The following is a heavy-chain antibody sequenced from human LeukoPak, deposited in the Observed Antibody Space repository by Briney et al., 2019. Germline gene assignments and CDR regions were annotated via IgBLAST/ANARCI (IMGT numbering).Heavy chain of an antibody. CDR1: KFTFSSYS. CDR2: INQDGTEK. Sequence: QPGGSLRLSCAASKFTFSSYSMTWVRRAPGKGLEWVAYINQDGTEKYYVDSVKGRFTISRDNAQNSLYLQMNSLRVEDTAVYYCARVRLDYSETRIDSFDVWGQGTMVTVSS. D-gene: IGHD6-19*01. CDR3: ARVRLDYSETRIDSFDV. V-gene: IGHV3-7*05. J-gene: IGHJ3*01.